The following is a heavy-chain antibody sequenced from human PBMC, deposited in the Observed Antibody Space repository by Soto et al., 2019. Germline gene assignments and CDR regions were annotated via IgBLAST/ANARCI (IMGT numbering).Heavy chain of an antibody. J-gene: IGHJ4*02. D-gene: IGHD3-22*01. V-gene: IGHV4-59*01. Sequence: SETLSLTCTVSGGSISSYYWSWIRQPPGKGLEWIGYIYYSGSTSYNPSLKSRVTISVDTSKNQFSLKLSSVTAADTAVYYCARCCYSSGNYPWYFYDWGQGTLVTVAS. CDR3: ARCCYSSGNYPWYFYD. CDR2: IYYSGST. CDR1: GGSISSYY.